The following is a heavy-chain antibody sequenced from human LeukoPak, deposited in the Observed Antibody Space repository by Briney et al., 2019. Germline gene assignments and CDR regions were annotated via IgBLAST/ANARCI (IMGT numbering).Heavy chain of an antibody. CDR2: IYYSGST. D-gene: IGHD3-22*01. CDR1: GGSISSYY. J-gene: IGHJ4*02. V-gene: IGHV4-59*01. Sequence: SETLSLTCTVSGGSISSYYWSWIRQPPGKGLEWIGYIYYSGSTNYNPSLKSRVTISVDTSKNQFSLKLSSVTAADTAVYYCARDQYYDVSTYYEIDYWGQGTLVTVSS. CDR3: ARDQYYDVSTYYEIDY.